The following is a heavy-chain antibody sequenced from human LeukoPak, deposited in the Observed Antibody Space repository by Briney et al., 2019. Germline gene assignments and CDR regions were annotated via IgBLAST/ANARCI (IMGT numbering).Heavy chain of an antibody. J-gene: IGHJ4*02. CDR2: IYYSGST. Sequence: SQTLSLTCTVSGGSISSGDYYWSWIRQPPGKGLEWIGYIYYSGSTYYNPSLKSRVTISVDTSKNQFSLKLSSVTAADTAVYYCAREGSSSWYFDYWGQGTLVTVSS. D-gene: IGHD6-13*01. V-gene: IGHV4-30-4*08. CDR3: AREGSSSWYFDY. CDR1: GGSISSGDYY.